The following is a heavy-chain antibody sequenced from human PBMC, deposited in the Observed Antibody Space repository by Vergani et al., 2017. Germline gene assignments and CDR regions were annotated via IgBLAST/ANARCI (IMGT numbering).Heavy chain of an antibody. CDR1: GYSIRNGYY. V-gene: IGHV4-38-2*01. Sequence: QVQLQESGPGLVEPSETLSLTCAVSGYSIRNGYYWGWIRQPPGKGLEWIGSIYHSGRTHYNPSLKSRVTISVDTSENDFSLKVTSVTAADTAVYYCTRQPQEGASGPPSVPTWGQGISVIVSS. CDR2: IYHSGRT. CDR3: TRQPQEGASGPPSVPT. D-gene: IGHD5-12*01. J-gene: IGHJ4*02.